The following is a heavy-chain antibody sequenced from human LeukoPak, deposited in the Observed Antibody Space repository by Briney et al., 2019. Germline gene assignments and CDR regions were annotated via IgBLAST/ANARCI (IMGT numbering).Heavy chain of an antibody. Sequence: GGSLRLSCAASGFTFSSYAMSWVRQAPGKGLEWVSGISWNSGSIGYADSVKGRFTISRDNAKNSLYLQMNSLRAEDTALYYCAKDGAVAGIRLAFDIWGQGTMVTASS. D-gene: IGHD6-19*01. V-gene: IGHV3-9*01. CDR3: AKDGAVAGIRLAFDI. J-gene: IGHJ3*02. CDR2: ISWNSGSI. CDR1: GFTFSSYA.